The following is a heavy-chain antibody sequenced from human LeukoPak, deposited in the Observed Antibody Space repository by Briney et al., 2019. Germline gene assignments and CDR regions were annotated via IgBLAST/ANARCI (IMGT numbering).Heavy chain of an antibody. CDR3: ARDGNRDGDMDV. D-gene: IGHD1-1*01. CDR2: ISSSSSLI. CDR1: GFTFSSYN. J-gene: IGHJ6*03. Sequence: GGSLRLSCAASGFTFSSYNMNWVRQAPGKGLEWVAYISSSSSLIYYAGSVKGRFTVSRDSAKRSLYLQMNSLRAEDTAVYYCARDGNRDGDMDVWGKGTTVTVSS. V-gene: IGHV3-48*01.